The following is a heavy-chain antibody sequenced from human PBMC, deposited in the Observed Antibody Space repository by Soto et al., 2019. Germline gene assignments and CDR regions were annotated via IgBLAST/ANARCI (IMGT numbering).Heavy chain of an antibody. CDR1: GYTFTSYD. D-gene: IGHD4-17*01. V-gene: IGHV1-8*01. CDR3: ARGRRDYGIYYYYYYMDV. Sequence: ASVKVSCKASGYTFTSYDINWVRQATGQGLEWMGWMNPNSGNTGYAQKFQGRVTMTRNTSISTAYRELSSLRSEDTAVYYCARGRRDYGIYYYYYYMDVWGKGTTVTVSS. J-gene: IGHJ6*03. CDR2: MNPNSGNT.